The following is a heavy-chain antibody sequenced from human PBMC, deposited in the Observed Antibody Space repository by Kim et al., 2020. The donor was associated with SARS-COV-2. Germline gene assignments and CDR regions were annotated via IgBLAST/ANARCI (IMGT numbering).Heavy chain of an antibody. Sequence: GGSLRLSCAASGFTFNNYAMSWVRQAPGKGLEWVSTISGSGATTTYADSVKGRFTISRDDSKNTLHLQMNSLRAEDTAVYYCAKASSRAAYLTYFVYWG. J-gene: IGHJ4*01. D-gene: IGHD1-26*01. CDR2: ISGSGATT. CDR3: AKASSRAAYLTYFVY. CDR1: GFTFNNYA. V-gene: IGHV3-23*01.